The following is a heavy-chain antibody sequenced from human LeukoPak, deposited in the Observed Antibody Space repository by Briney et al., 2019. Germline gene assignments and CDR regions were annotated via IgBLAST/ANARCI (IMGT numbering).Heavy chain of an antibody. J-gene: IGHJ6*02. Sequence: SETLSLTCTVSGGSISSSSYYWGWIRQPPGKGLEWIGNIFYSGSTYYNPSLKSRVTISVDTSKNQFSLKVNSVTAADTALYYCARTSLKHYYYHGMDVWGLGTTVTVSS. CDR3: ARTSLKHYYYHGMDV. V-gene: IGHV4-39*07. D-gene: IGHD1-14*01. CDR1: GGSISSSSYY. CDR2: IFYSGST.